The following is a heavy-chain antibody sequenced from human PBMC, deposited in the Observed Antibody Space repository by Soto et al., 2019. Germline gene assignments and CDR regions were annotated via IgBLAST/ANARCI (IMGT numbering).Heavy chain of an antibody. J-gene: IGHJ6*03. D-gene: IGHD6-6*01. CDR2: INHSGST. Sequence: SETLSLTCAVYGGSFSGYYWSWIHQPPGKGLEWIGEINHSGSTNYNPSLKSRVTISVDTSKNQFSLKLSSVTAADTAVYYCARLVAAHYYYYYYMDVWGKGTTVTVSS. V-gene: IGHV4-34*01. CDR3: ARLVAAHYYYYYYMDV. CDR1: GGSFSGYY.